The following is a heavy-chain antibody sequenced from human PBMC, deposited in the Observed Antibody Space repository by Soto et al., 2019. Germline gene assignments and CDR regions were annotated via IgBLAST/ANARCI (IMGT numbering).Heavy chain of an antibody. CDR2: ISYDGSNK. V-gene: IGHV3-30-3*01. Sequence: QVQLVESGGGVVQPGRSLRLSCAASGFTFSSYAMHWVRQAPGKGLEWVAVISYDGSNKYYADSVKGRFTISRDNSKNTLYLQMNSLRAEDTAVYDCARDPLSTYYFDYWGQGTLVTVSS. J-gene: IGHJ4*02. CDR1: GFTFSSYA. D-gene: IGHD3-16*01. CDR3: ARDPLSTYYFDY.